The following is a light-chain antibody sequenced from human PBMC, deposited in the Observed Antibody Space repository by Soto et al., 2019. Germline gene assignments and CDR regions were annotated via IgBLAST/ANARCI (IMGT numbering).Light chain of an antibody. CDR2: DVT. V-gene: IGLV2-14*01. J-gene: IGLJ1*01. Sequence: QSALTQPASVSGSPGQSITISCTGTSNDVGDYNYVSWYQHHPGKAPKLMIYDVTNRPSGVSDRFSGSKSGNTASLTISGLQAEDEADYYCSSYRSHNTYVFGTGTQLTVL. CDR1: SNDVGDYNY. CDR3: SSYRSHNTYV.